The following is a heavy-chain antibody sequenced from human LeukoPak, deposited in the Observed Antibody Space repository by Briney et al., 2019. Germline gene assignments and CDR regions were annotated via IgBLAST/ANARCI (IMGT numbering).Heavy chain of an antibody. V-gene: IGHV3-53*01. CDR1: GFIVSNYY. CDR3: AREFGSGTFD. D-gene: IGHD2-2*01. Sequence: PGGSLRLPCAASGFIVSNYYMNWVRQAPGKGLECVSVIYNGGATYYADSVKGRFTISRDNSKNTLYLQMNGLRAEDTAVYFCAREFGSGTFDWGQGTLVTASS. CDR2: IYNGGAT. J-gene: IGHJ4*02.